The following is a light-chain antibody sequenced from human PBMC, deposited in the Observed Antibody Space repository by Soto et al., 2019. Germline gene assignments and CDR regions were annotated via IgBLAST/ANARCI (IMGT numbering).Light chain of an antibody. CDR2: EVG. CDR1: SSDIGGYKY. Sequence: QSALTQPPSASGSPGQSVTISCTGISSDIGGYKYVAWYQQHPDKAPKLIIYEVGKRPSGVPDRFFGSKSGNTASLTVSGLQTQDEADYYCTSYAGNNTFIFGGGTKVTVL. V-gene: IGLV2-8*01. J-gene: IGLJ1*01. CDR3: TSYAGNNTFI.